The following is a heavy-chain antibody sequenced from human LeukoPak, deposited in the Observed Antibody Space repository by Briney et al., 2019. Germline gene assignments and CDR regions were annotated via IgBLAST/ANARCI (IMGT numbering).Heavy chain of an antibody. J-gene: IGHJ4*02. CDR3: ARGYYDSRANYCFDY. CDR2: IYYGGST. D-gene: IGHD3-22*01. Sequence: SETLSLTCTVSGGSISSYYWSWIRQPPGKGLEWIGYIYYGGSTNYNPSLKSRVTISVDTSKNQFSLKLSSVTAADTAVYYCARGYYDSRANYCFDYWGQGTLVTVSS. CDR1: GGSISSYY. V-gene: IGHV4-59*08.